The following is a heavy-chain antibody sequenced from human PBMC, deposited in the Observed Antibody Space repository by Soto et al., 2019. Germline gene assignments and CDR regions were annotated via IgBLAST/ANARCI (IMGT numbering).Heavy chain of an antibody. Sequence: EVQLLESGGKLVQPGGSLTLSCAACGFAFSTHAMTWVRQAPWKRLEWVSGVSASDLNTDYADPVKGRFYISRDNSKNTVSLHMNSLRAEDTALYYCAIARPRRTSGYFVDYWGQGTPVTIPS. CDR2: VSASDLNT. J-gene: IGHJ4*02. CDR1: GFAFSTHA. CDR3: AIARPRRTSGYFVDY. V-gene: IGHV3-23*01. D-gene: IGHD5-18*01.